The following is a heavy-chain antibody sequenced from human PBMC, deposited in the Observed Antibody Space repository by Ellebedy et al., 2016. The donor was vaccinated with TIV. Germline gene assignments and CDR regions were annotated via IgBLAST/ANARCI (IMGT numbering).Heavy chain of an antibody. Sequence: GESLKISXAASGFTFDDYTMHWVRQAPGKGLEWVSLISWDGGSTYYADSVKGRFTISRDNSKNSLYLQMNSLRTEDAALYYCAKEFGELTYNWFDPWGQGNLVTVSS. CDR3: AKEFGELTYNWFDP. D-gene: IGHD3-10*01. V-gene: IGHV3-43*01. J-gene: IGHJ5*02. CDR2: ISWDGGST. CDR1: GFTFDDYT.